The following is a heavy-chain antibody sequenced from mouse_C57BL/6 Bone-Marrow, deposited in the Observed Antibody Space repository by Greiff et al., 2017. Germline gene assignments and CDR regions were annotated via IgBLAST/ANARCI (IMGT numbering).Heavy chain of an antibody. CDR3: ARYMDY. J-gene: IGHJ2*01. CDR1: GYTFTSYD. CDR2: IYPSDGST. V-gene: IGHV1-85*01. Sequence: VQLKESGPELVKPGASVKLSCKASGYTFTSYDIHWVKQRPGQGLEWLGRIYPSDGSTKYNEQFKGKATVTVDTSSSTAYMALHSLTSEDSAVXVGARYMDYWGQGTTLTVSS.